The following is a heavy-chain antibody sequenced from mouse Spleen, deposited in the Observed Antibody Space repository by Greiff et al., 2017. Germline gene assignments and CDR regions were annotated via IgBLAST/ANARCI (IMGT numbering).Heavy chain of an antibody. J-gene: IGHJ4*01. V-gene: IGHV1S81*02. CDR1: GYTFTSYW. Sequence: QVQLQQPGAELVKPGASVKLSCKASGYTFTSYWMHWVKQRPGQGLEWIGEINPSNGRTNYNEKFKSKATLTVDKSSSTAYMQLSSRTSEDAAVEEGARLVGSSEDYWGQGTSVTVSS. CDR2: INPSNGRT. D-gene: IGHD1-1*01. CDR3: ARLVGSSEDY.